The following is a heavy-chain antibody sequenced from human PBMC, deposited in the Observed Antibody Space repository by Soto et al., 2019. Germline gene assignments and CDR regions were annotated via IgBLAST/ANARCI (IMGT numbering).Heavy chain of an antibody. D-gene: IGHD3-10*01. J-gene: IGHJ5*02. CDR2: INHSGST. Sequence: SETLSLTCAVYGGTFSGYYWSWIRQPPGKGLEWIGEINHSGSTNYNPSLKSRVTISVDTSKNQFSLKLSSVTAADTAVYYCARGKRFTMVRGVPNWFDPWGQGTLVTVS. CDR1: GGTFSGYY. V-gene: IGHV4-34*01. CDR3: ARGKRFTMVRGVPNWFDP.